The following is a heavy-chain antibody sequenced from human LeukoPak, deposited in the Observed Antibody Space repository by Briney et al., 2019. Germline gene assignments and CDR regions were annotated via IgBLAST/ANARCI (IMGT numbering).Heavy chain of an antibody. CDR1: GGTFSSNT. J-gene: IGHJ6*03. D-gene: IGHD3-3*01. V-gene: IGHV1-69*05. CDR3: ARGVWDYDFWSGYYSIDYYYYYMDV. CDR2: IIPIFGTA. Sequence: ASVKVSCKASGGTFSSNTISWVRQAPGQGLECMGGIIPIFGTANYAQKFQGRVTMTRNTSISTAYMELSSLRSEDTAVYYCARGVWDYDFWSGYYSIDYYYYYMDVWGKGTTVTVSS.